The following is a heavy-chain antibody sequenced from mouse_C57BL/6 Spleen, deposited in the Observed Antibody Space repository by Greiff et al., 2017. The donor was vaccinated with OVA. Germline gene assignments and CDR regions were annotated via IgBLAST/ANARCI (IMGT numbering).Heavy chain of an antibody. Sequence: VQLQQPGAELVRPGSSVKLSCKASGYTFTSYWMHWVKQRPIQGLEWIGNIDPSDSETHYNQKFKDKATLTVDKSSSTAYMQLSSLTSEDSAVYYCARNHRSGRYFDVWGTGTTVTVSS. J-gene: IGHJ1*03. CDR1: GYTFTSYW. CDR3: ARNHRSGRYFDV. V-gene: IGHV1-52*01. CDR2: IDPSDSET.